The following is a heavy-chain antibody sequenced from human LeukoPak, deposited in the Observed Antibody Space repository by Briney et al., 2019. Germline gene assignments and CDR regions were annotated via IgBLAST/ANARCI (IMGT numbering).Heavy chain of an antibody. J-gene: IGHJ3*02. Sequence: PSETLSLTCTVSGGSINSYYWSWIRQPPGKGLEWIGYIHYTGSTRYNPSLKSRVTISMDTSKNQFSLKLSSVTAADSAMYYCARSDYSGSGTYTEFDAFDIWGQGPMVTVSS. V-gene: IGHV4-59*01. CDR1: GGSINSYY. CDR2: IHYTGST. CDR3: ARSDYSGSGTYTEFDAFDI. D-gene: IGHD3-10*01.